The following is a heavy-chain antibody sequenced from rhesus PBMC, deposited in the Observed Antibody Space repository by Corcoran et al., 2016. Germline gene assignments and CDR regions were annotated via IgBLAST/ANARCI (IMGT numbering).Heavy chain of an antibody. CDR2: INGNRRRT. J-gene: IGHJ5-1*01. CDR3: AKDADSWRQPDNRFDV. V-gene: IGHV4-80*01. Sequence: QVQLLESGPGLVKPSETLSLTCAVSGASISNYWWNWIRQPPGKGLEWSGEINGNRRRTCYHTSLQSRVTISKDASKDHVSWKVSSVTAADTAVYYCAKDADSWRQPDNRFDVWGPGVLVTVSS. CDR1: GASISNYW. D-gene: IGHD6-25*01.